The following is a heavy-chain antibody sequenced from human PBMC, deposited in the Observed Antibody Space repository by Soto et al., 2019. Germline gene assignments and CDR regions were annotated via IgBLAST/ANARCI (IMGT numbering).Heavy chain of an antibody. Sequence: QVQLVQSGAVVKKPGASVNVSCKTSGYTFTTYSVHWVRQAPGQRLEWMGWINTANGATKYLEKFQGRVTITRDTSAKTLYMELTSLTAEDTAVYYCARDGGLTLTAQAVGWFGPWGQGTLVTVSS. CDR1: GYTFTTYS. CDR3: ARDGGLTLTAQAVGWFGP. J-gene: IGHJ5*02. CDR2: INTANGAT. V-gene: IGHV1-3*04. D-gene: IGHD3-16*01.